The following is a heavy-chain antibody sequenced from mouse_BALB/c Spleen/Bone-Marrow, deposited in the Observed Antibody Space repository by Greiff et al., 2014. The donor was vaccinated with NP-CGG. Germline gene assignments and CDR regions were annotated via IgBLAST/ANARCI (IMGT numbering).Heavy chain of an antibody. CDR2: INPSNGGT. V-gene: IGHV1S81*02. CDR3: SRGRRDALDY. Sequence: QVHVKQSGAELVKPGASVKLSCKASGYTCTSYYMYWVKQRPGQGLEWFGEINPSNGGTNFNEKFKNKATLTVDKSSSTAYMQLSSLTSEDSAVYYCSRGRRDALDYWGQGTSVTVSS. J-gene: IGHJ4*01. CDR1: GYTCTSYY.